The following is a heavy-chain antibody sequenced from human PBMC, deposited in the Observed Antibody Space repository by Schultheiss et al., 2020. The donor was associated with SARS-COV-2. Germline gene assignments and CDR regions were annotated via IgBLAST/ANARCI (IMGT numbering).Heavy chain of an antibody. Sequence: SETLSLTCAVYGGSFSDYSWTWVRQPPGKGLEWIGYIYYSGSTNYNPSLKSRVTISVDTSKNQFSLKLSSVTAADTAVYYCARHAGEVVTAWLPRAAPYYFDYWGQGTLVTVSS. CDR2: IYYSGST. V-gene: IGHV4-59*08. CDR3: ARHAGEVVTAWLPRAAPYYFDY. CDR1: GGSFSDYS. D-gene: IGHD2-21*02. J-gene: IGHJ4*02.